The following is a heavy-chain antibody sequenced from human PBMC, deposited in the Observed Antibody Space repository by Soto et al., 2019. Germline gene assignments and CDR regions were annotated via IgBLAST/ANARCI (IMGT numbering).Heavy chain of an antibody. CDR2: IIPIFGTA. CDR1: GGTFSSYA. CDR3: ASNGAAAGTIDY. D-gene: IGHD6-13*01. J-gene: IGHJ4*02. V-gene: IGHV1-69*13. Sequence: SVKVSCKASGGTFSSYAISWVRQAPGQGLEWMGGIIPIFGTANYAQKFQGRVTITADESTSTAYMELSGLRSEDTAVYYCASNGAAAGTIDYWGQGTLVTVSS.